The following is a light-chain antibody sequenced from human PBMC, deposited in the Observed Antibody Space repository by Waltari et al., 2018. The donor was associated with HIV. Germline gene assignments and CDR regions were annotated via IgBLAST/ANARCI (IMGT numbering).Light chain of an antibody. J-gene: IGKJ5*01. CDR1: QSISSTY. V-gene: IGKV3-20*01. CDR3: QLYSSSIT. Sequence: EIVLTQSPDTLSLSPGERATLSCRASQSISSTYLAWYQQKPGQAPRLLIYGTSNRATGIPDRFSGSGSGTDFTLTISRLEPEDFAVFYCQLYSSSITFGQGTRLAI. CDR2: GTS.